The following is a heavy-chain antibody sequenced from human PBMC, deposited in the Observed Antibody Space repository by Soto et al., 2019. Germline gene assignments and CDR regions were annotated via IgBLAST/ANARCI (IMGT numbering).Heavy chain of an antibody. J-gene: IGHJ6*02. CDR1: GGTLSNYD. Sequence: QVQLVQSGAEVKKPGSSVRVSCKASGGTLSNYDISWVRQAPGQGLEWIGGIIPVFGTANYAQKFQGRVTITADESKSTVYMDVTSLRSEDTAVYYCSRGDATKIVVTTYYAMDMWGQGTTVSVSS. D-gene: IGHD4-17*01. CDR2: IIPVFGTA. V-gene: IGHV1-69*12. CDR3: SRGDATKIVVTTYYAMDM.